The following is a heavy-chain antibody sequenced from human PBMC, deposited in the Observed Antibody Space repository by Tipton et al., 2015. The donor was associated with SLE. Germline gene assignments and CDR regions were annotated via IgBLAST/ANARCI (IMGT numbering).Heavy chain of an antibody. D-gene: IGHD3-10*01. CDR1: GGSISGYY. J-gene: IGHJ6*03. CDR3: ARGRVVHQWFGYYYMDV. CDR2: VYYSGTT. V-gene: IGHV4-59*01. Sequence: TLSLTCTVSGGSISGYYWTWLRQPPGKGLEWIGYVYYSGTTNYNPSLKSRVTMSVDTSKNQFSLSLSSVTAADTAVYYCARGRVVHQWFGYYYMDVWGNGTTVTVSS.